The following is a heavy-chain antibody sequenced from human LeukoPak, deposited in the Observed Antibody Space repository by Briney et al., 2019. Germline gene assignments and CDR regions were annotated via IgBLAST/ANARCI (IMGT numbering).Heavy chain of an antibody. CDR1: GFTFSTYW. Sequence: PGGSLRLSCAASGFTFSTYWMSWVRQAPGKGLEWVSAISGSGGSTYYADSVKGRFTISRDNSKNTLYLQMNSLRAEDTAVYYCARDRDYGSGSYYPKGYMDVWGKGTTVTVSS. CDR3: ARDRDYGSGSYYPKGYMDV. CDR2: ISGSGGST. J-gene: IGHJ6*03. V-gene: IGHV3-23*01. D-gene: IGHD3-10*01.